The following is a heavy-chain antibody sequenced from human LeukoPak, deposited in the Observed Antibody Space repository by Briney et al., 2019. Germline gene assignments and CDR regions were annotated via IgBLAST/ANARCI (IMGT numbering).Heavy chain of an antibody. D-gene: IGHD1-1*01. CDR1: GFTFSTYS. CDR2: ISSSSRYI. Sequence: GGSLRLSCSASGFTFSTYSMNWVRQAPGKGLEWVSSISSSSRYIYYADSVKGRFTISRDNAKNSLYLQMNSLRAEDTAVYYCARGGSGNWNAPFDYWGQGTLVTVSS. J-gene: IGHJ4*02. V-gene: IGHV3-21*01. CDR3: ARGGSGNWNAPFDY.